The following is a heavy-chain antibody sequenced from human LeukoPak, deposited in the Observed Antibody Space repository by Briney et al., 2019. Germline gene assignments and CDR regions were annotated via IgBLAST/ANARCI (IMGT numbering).Heavy chain of an antibody. CDR2: IYYSGST. CDR1: GGSISSGGYY. V-gene: IGHV4-31*03. Sequence: SQTLSLTCTVSGGSISSGGYYWRWLRQHPGKGLEWIGYIYYSGSTYYNPSLKSRVTISVDTSKNQFSLKLSSVTAADTAVYYCARGGTPYYDSSGYPTFDYWGQGTLVTVSS. CDR3: ARGGTPYYDSSGYPTFDY. D-gene: IGHD3-22*01. J-gene: IGHJ4*02.